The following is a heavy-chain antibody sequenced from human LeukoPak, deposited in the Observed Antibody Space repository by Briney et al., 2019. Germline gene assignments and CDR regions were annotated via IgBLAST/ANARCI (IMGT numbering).Heavy chain of an antibody. D-gene: IGHD6-19*01. J-gene: IGHJ4*02. V-gene: IGHV3-15*01. CDR1: GFTFSNAW. CDR3: TTDGGYSSGWYFDY. CDR2: IKSKTDGGTT. Sequence: GGSLGLSCGASGFTFSNAWMSWVRQAPGKGLEWVGRIKSKTDGGTTDYAAPVKGRFTISRDDSKNTLYLQMNSLKTEDTAVYYCTTDGGYSSGWYFDYWGQGTLVTVSS.